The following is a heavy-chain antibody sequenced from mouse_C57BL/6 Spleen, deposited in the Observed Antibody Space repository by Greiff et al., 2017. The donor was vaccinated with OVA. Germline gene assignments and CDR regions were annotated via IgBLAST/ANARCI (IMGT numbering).Heavy chain of an antibody. CDR1: GYAFSSSW. D-gene: IGHD1-1*01. J-gene: IGHJ3*01. Sequence: QVQLKQSGPELVKPGASVKISCKASGYAFSSSWMNWVKQRPGKGLEWIGRIYPGDGDTNYNGKFKGKATLTADKYSSTAYMQLSSLTSEDSAVYFCADGSSPPFAYWGQGTLVTVSA. V-gene: IGHV1-82*01. CDR3: ADGSSPPFAY. CDR2: IYPGDGDT.